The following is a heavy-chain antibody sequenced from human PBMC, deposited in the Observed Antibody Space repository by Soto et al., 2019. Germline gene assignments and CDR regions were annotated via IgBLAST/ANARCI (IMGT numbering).Heavy chain of an antibody. CDR1: GGTFSSYA. J-gene: IGHJ4*02. D-gene: IGHD6-13*01. CDR3: AREIRKKRIAAPSSSWVFDY. V-gene: IGHV1-69*13. Sequence: ASVKVSCKASGGTFSSYAISWVRQAPGQGLEWMGGIIPIFGTANYAQKFQGRVTITADESTSTAYMELSSLRSEDTAVYYCAREIRKKRIAAPSSSWVFDYWGQGTLVTVSS. CDR2: IIPIFGTA.